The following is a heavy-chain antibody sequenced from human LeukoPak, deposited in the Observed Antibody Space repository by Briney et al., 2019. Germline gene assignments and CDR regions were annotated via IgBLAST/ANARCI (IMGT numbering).Heavy chain of an antibody. J-gene: IGHJ4*02. Sequence: SETLSLTCTVSGSSISSSSYYWGWIRQPPGKGLEWIGSIYYSGSTYYNPSLESRVTISVGTSKNQFSLKLSSVTAADTAVYYCARTGVEMAEAGWGQGTLVTVSS. CDR1: GSSISSSSYY. CDR2: IYYSGST. CDR3: ARTGVEMAEAG. V-gene: IGHV4-39*07. D-gene: IGHD5-24*01.